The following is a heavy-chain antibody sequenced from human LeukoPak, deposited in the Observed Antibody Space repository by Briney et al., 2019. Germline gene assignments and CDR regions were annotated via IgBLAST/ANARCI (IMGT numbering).Heavy chain of an antibody. D-gene: IGHD3-10*01. J-gene: IGHJ6*03. CDR3: ARDPYYYGSESYYSYYYMDV. Sequence: PGGSLRLSCAASGFTVNNKYMTWVRQAPGKGLEWVSSISSSSTYIYYADSVKGRFTISRDNAKNSLYLQMNNLRAEDTAVYYCARDPYYYGSESYYSYYYMDVWGKGTTVTISS. CDR1: GFTVNNKY. CDR2: ISSSSTYI. V-gene: IGHV3-21*01.